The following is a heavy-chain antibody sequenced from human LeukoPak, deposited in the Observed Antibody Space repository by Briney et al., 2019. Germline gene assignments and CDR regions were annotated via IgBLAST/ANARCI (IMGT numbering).Heavy chain of an antibody. CDR2: ISSSSSYT. J-gene: IGHJ3*02. D-gene: IGHD6-13*01. V-gene: IGHV3-11*06. Sequence: PGGSLRLSCAASGFTFSDYYMSWIRQAPGKGLEWVSYISSSSSYTNYADSVKGRFTISRDNAKNSLYLQMNSLRAEDTAAYYCARAGIGSSSWYAAFDIWGQGTMVTVSS. CDR3: ARAGIGSSSWYAAFDI. CDR1: GFTFSDYY.